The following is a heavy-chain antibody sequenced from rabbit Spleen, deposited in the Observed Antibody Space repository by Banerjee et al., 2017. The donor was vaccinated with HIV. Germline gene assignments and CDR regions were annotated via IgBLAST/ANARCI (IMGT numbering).Heavy chain of an antibody. CDR1: GFTVSSDY. J-gene: IGHJ4*01. D-gene: IGHD1-1*01. CDR2: IDPIFGTT. Sequence: QLKETGGGLVQPGGSLTLSCKASGFTVSSDYMSWVRQAPGKGLEWIGYIDPIFGTTSYASWVNGRFTISSDNAQNTVDLQMNSLTAADTATYFCATGYSDIYFNLWGQGTLVTVS. V-gene: IGHV1S7*01. CDR3: ATGYSDIYFNL.